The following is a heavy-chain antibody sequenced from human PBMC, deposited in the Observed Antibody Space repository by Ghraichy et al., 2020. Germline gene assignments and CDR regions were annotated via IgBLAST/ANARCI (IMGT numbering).Heavy chain of an antibody. CDR1: GFTFSSYS. Sequence: GESLNISCAASGFTFSSYSMNWVRQAPGKGLEWVSSISSSSSYIYYADSVKGRFTISRDNAKNSLYLQMNSLRAEDTAVYYCASQLIADTDYWGQGTLVTVSS. D-gene: IGHD6-13*01. J-gene: IGHJ4*02. CDR3: ASQLIADTDY. CDR2: ISSSSSYI. V-gene: IGHV3-21*01.